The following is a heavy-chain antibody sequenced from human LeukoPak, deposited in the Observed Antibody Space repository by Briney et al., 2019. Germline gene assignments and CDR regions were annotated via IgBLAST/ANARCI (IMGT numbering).Heavy chain of an antibody. V-gene: IGHV1-2*06. CDR1: GYTFIGYH. J-gene: IGHJ5*02. CDR2: IHPNSGGT. Sequence: ASVKVSCKASGYTFIGYHIHWVRQAPGQGLEWMGRIHPNSGGTNYAQKFHRRDTMTRDTSITTAYMEHSGLRSDDTAVYFCAKDREISGGGFDLGGRGTVV. D-gene: IGHD1-26*01. CDR3: AKDREISGGGFDL.